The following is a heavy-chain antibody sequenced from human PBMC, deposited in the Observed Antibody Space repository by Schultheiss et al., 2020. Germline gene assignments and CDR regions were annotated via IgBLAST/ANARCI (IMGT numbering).Heavy chain of an antibody. V-gene: IGHV3-48*04. D-gene: IGHD5-18*01. CDR2: ISSSSSTI. CDR1: GFTVSSNY. J-gene: IGHJ6*03. CDR3: ARDGYYYGEYGAPHYYHMDV. Sequence: GGSLRLSCAASGFTVSSNYMSWVRQAPGKGLEWVSYISSSSSTIYYADSVQGRFTISRDNSKNTLFLQMGSLGAEDMAVYFCARDGYYYGEYGAPHYYHMDVWGKGTTVTVSS.